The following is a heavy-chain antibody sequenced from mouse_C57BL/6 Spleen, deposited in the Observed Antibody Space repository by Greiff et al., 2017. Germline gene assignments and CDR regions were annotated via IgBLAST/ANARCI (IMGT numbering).Heavy chain of an antibody. CDR3: AKSSTIFYFDY. Sequence: QVQLKQSGAELVKPGASVKLSCKASGFTFTSYWMHWVKQRPGQGLEWIGMIHPNSGSTNYTAKFKSKATLTVDKSSSTAYMQLSSLTSEDSAVYYFAKSSTIFYFDYWGQGTTLTVSS. CDR1: GFTFTSYW. CDR2: IHPNSGST. D-gene: IGHD2-1*01. V-gene: IGHV1-64*01. J-gene: IGHJ2*01.